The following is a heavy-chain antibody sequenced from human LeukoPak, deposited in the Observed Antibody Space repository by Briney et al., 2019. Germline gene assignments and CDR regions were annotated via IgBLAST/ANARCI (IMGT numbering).Heavy chain of an antibody. CDR3: AREFAY. CDR1: GGSISSGSHY. CDR2: IYTSGST. V-gene: IGHV4-61*09. D-gene: IGHD3-10*01. Sequence: PSETLSLTCTVSGGSISSGSHYWLWIRQPAGKGLEWIGHIYTSGSTNYNPSLKSRVTISVDTSKNQFSLKLSSLTAADTGVYYCAREFAYWGQGTLVTVSS. J-gene: IGHJ4*02.